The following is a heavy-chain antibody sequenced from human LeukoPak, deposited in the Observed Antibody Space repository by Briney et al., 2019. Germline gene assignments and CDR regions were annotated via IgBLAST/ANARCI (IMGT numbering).Heavy chain of an antibody. J-gene: IGHJ4*02. V-gene: IGHV3-21*01. CDR3: ARDAANYDILTGHYYYFDY. CDR2: ISSSSSYI. CDR1: GFTFSSYS. D-gene: IGHD3-9*01. Sequence: GGSLRLSCAASGFTFSSYSMNWVRQAPGKGLEWVSSISSSSSYIYYADSVKGRFTISRDNAKNSLYLQMNSLRAEDTAVYYCARDAANYDILTGHYYYFDYRGQGTLVTVSS.